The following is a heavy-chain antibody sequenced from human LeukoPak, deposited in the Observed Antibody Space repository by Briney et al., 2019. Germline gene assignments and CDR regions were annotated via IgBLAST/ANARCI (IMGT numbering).Heavy chain of an antibody. J-gene: IGHJ6*04. CDR1: GSMFSTYA. CDR2: FSYDGSAK. V-gene: IGHV3-30*04. CDR3: ARSYGSATSMDV. D-gene: IGHD3-10*01. Sequence: GSLRLSCAASGSMFSTYAMHWVRQAPGKGLEWVAVFSYDGSAKYYADFVEGRFTISRDDSKSTLYLQMNSLRPEDTAVYYCARSYGSATSMDVWGKGTTVTVSS.